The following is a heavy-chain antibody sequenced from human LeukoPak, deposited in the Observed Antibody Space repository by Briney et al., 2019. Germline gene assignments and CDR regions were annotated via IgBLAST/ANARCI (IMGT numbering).Heavy chain of an antibody. V-gene: IGHV1-69*04. CDR2: IIPILGIA. D-gene: IGHD5-18*01. CDR1: GGTFSSYA. J-gene: IGHJ4*02. CDR3: ARANVDTAMVRVLQGLYYFDY. Sequence: SVKVSCKASGGTFSSYAISWVRQAPGQGLEWMGRIIPILGIANYAQKFQGRVTITADKSTSTAYMELSSLRSEDTAVYYCARANVDTAMVRVLQGLYYFDYWGQGTLVTVSS.